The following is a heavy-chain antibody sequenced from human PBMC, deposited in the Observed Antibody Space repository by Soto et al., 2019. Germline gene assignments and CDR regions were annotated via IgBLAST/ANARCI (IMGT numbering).Heavy chain of an antibody. J-gene: IGHJ3*02. CDR2: IYYSGST. D-gene: IGHD4-17*01. V-gene: IGHV4-61*01. Sequence: PSETLSLTCTVSGGSVSSGSYYWSWIRQPPGKGLEWIGYIYYSGSTNYNPSLKSRVTISVDTSKNQFSLKLSSVTAADTAVYYCARDERAVTGRAFAIWGQGTMVIGSS. CDR1: GGSVSSGSYY. CDR3: ARDERAVTGRAFAI.